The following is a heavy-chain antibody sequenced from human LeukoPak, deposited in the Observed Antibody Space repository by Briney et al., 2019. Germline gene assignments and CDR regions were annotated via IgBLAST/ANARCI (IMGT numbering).Heavy chain of an antibody. D-gene: IGHD2-2*02. CDR2: IIPIFGTA. CDR3: ARVYCSSTSCYSPYYYYYMDV. CDR1: GGTFSSYA. J-gene: IGHJ6*03. Sequence: ASVKVSCKASGGTFSSYAISWVRQAPGQGLEWMGGIIPIFGTANYAQKFQGRVTITADESTSTAYMELSSLRSEDTAVYYCARVYCSSTSCYSPYYYYYMDVWGKGTTVTVSS. V-gene: IGHV1-69*13.